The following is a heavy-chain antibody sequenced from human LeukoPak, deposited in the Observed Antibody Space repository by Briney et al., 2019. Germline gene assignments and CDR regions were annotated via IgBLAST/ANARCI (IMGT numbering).Heavy chain of an antibody. V-gene: IGHV1-69*13. CDR2: IIPIFGTA. D-gene: IGHD5-18*01. J-gene: IGHJ4*02. Sequence: SVKVSCKASGGTFISYAISWVRQAPVQGLEWMGGIIPIFGTANYAQKFQGRVTITADESTSTAYMELSSLRSEDTAVYYCAREDTAMVADYWGQGTLVTVSS. CDR1: GGTFISYA. CDR3: AREDTAMVADY.